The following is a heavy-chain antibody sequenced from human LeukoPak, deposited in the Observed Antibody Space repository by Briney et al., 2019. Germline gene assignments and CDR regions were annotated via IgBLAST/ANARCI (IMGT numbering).Heavy chain of an antibody. CDR3: ARDGRSIAARLYYYYYMDV. V-gene: IGHV1-69*13. J-gene: IGHJ6*03. D-gene: IGHD6-6*01. Sequence: GTSVKVSCKASGGTFSSYAISWVRQAPGQGLEWMGGIIPIFGTANYAQKFQGRVTITADESTSTAYMELSSLRSEDTAVYYCARDGRSIAARLYYYYYMDVWGKGTTVTVSS. CDR2: IIPIFGTA. CDR1: GGTFSSYA.